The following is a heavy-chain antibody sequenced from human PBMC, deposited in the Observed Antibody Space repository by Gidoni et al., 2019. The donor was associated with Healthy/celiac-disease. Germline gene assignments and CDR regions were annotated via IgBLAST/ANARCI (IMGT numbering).Heavy chain of an antibody. V-gene: IGHV2-5*02. J-gene: IGHJ4*02. CDR2: IYWDDDT. CDR1: GFSLSTGGVG. CDR3: AHSMMVRGVIALFGY. D-gene: IGHD3-10*01. Sequence: QLTLKASVPTLVKPTQTLTLTCTFSGFSLSTGGVGVGWIRQPPGKALEWLALIYWDDDTRYSPSLKSRLTITKDTSKNQVVLTMTNMDPVDTATYYCAHSMMVRGVIALFGYWGQGTLVTVSS.